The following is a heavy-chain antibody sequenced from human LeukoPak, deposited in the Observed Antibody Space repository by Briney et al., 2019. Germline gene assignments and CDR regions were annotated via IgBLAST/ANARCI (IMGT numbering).Heavy chain of an antibody. CDR3: ARDWRRDGYKMGGY. V-gene: IGHV1-69*05. J-gene: IGHJ4*02. CDR2: IIPIFGTA. Sequence: SVKVSCKASGGTFSSYAISWVRQAPGQGLEWMGGIIPIFGTANYAQKFQGRVTMTTDTSTSTAYMELRSLRSDDTAVYYCARDWRRDGYKMGGYWGQGTLVTVSS. CDR1: GGTFSSYA. D-gene: IGHD5-24*01.